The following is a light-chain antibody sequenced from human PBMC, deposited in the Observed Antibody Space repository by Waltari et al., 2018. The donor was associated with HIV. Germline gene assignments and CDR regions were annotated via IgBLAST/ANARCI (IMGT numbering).Light chain of an antibody. CDR1: QSLLHSDGKTC. Sequence: DIVLTQSPLSLSVTPGQPASTSCKSSQSLLHSDGKTCLSWYLRKPGQPPQLLIYEVSNRFAGVSDRFSGSGSETDFTLTISRVEAEDVAVYYCMQSIQLPGTFGQGTKVEIK. V-gene: IGKV2D-29*01. CDR2: EVS. J-gene: IGKJ1*01. CDR3: MQSIQLPGT.